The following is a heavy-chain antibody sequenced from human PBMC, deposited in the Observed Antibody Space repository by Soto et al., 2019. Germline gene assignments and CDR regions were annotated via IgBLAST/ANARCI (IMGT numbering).Heavy chain of an antibody. V-gene: IGHV1-8*01. Sequence: ASVKVSCKASGYTFTSYDIDWVRQATGQGLEWMGWMNANSGNTNYAQKFQGRVTMTRNTSISTAYMELSSLRSEDTAVYYCARGKTPSSYGSGRNYYGMDAWGQGTTVTVSS. D-gene: IGHD3-10*01. CDR3: ARGKTPSSYGSGRNYYGMDA. CDR1: GYTFTSYD. CDR2: MNANSGNT. J-gene: IGHJ6*02.